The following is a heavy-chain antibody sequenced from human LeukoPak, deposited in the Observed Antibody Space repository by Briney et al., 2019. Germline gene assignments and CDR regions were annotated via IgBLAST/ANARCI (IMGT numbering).Heavy chain of an antibody. CDR3: AKGGYGPDAFDI. V-gene: IGHV3-23*01. CDR2: ISASGGST. Sequence: GGSLRLSCAASGFTLSSYAMSWVRQAPGKGLEWVSSISASGGSTNYADSVKGRFTISRDNSKNTVYLQMNSLRAEDTAVYYCAKGGYGPDAFDIWGQGTMVTVSS. CDR1: GFTLSSYA. D-gene: IGHD5-12*01. J-gene: IGHJ3*02.